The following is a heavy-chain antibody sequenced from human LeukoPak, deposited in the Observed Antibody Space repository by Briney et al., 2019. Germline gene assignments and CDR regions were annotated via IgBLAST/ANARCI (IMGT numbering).Heavy chain of an antibody. V-gene: IGHV4-39*07. J-gene: IGHJ5*02. CDR1: GGSISNNGYF. CDR3: ARSRYKVRPAGDCSSTSCYGGGFDP. CDR2: TYYSGNT. Sequence: PSETLSLTCTVSGGSISNNGYFWGWIRQPPGKGLEWIGSTYYSGNTYYNPSLKSRVTISVDTSKNQFSLRLSSVTAADTAVYYCARSRYKVRPAGDCSSTSCYGGGFDPWGQGTLVTVSS. D-gene: IGHD2-2*03.